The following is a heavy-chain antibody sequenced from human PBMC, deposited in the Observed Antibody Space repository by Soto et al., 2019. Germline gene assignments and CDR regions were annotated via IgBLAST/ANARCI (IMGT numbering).Heavy chain of an antibody. D-gene: IGHD2-2*01. Sequence: EVQLLESGGGLVQPGGSLRLSCVASGLTFSGYAMSWVRQAPGKGLEWVSVISGSGGSTFYADSVKGRFTSSRDDSKNTLYLQMNSLRADDTAVYYCAKGPSTSCYVPLDSWGQGTLVTVSS. CDR3: AKGPSTSCYVPLDS. V-gene: IGHV3-23*01. J-gene: IGHJ5*01. CDR1: GLTFSGYA. CDR2: ISGSGGST.